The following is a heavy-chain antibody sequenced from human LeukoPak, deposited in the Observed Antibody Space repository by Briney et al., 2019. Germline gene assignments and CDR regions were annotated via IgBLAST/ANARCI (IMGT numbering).Heavy chain of an antibody. Sequence: PGGTLRLSCAASGFTFSSHGMYRLRQAPGKGLEWVALIWYDGSKKTYAEAGKGRFTISRDNSKKTLYLKMNSPGAEDTAVYYCARDISRGSLDYWGQGTLVTVSS. CDR3: ARDISRGSLDY. J-gene: IGHJ4*02. V-gene: IGHV3-33*01. D-gene: IGHD2-15*01. CDR1: GFTFSSHG. CDR2: IWYDGSKK.